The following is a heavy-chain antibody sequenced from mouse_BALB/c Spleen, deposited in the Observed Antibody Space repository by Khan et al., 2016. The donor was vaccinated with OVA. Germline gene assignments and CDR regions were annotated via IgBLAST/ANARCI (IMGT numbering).Heavy chain of an antibody. D-gene: IGHD2-10*01. CDR2: INTYTGEP. J-gene: IGHJ4*01. Sequence: QIQLVQSGPELKKPGETVKISCKASGYTFTNYGLNWVKQAPGKGLKWMGWINTYTGEPTYADDFKGRFAFSLETSASNVYLQINNLKNEDTATYFCARRPYFSYVRVYWGQGTSVTVSS. V-gene: IGHV9-3-1*01. CDR1: GYTFTNYG. CDR3: ARRPYFSYVRVY.